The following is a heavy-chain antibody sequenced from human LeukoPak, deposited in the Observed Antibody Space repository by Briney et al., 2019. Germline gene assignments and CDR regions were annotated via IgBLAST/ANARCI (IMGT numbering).Heavy chain of an antibody. Sequence: GGSLRLSCAASGFTFRDYWIHWVRQPPGKGLVWVGRTDNDGSDTIYADSVKGRFTVSSDNAKNTLFLQMNSLRAEDTAVYFCARGGFSHGFDVWGQGTVVTVSS. CDR2: TDNDGSDT. CDR1: GFTFRDYW. CDR3: ARGGFSHGFDV. V-gene: IGHV3-74*01. D-gene: IGHD5-12*01. J-gene: IGHJ3*01.